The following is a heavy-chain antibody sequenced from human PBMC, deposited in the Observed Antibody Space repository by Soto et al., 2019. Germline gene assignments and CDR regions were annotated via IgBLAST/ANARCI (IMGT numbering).Heavy chain of an antibody. V-gene: IGHV4-59*01. CDR1: GGSISSYY. J-gene: IGHJ4*02. CDR3: AARLRDYDFWSGSHFDY. CDR2: IYYSGST. D-gene: IGHD3-3*01. Sequence: SETLSLTCTVSGGSISSYYWSWIRQPPGKGLEWVGYIYYSGSTNYNPSLKSRVTISVDTSKTRFSLKLSSVTAADTAVYYCAARLRDYDFWSGSHFDYWGQGTLVTVSS.